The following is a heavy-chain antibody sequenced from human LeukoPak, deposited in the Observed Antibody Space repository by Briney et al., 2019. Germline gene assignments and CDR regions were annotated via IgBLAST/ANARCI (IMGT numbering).Heavy chain of an antibody. D-gene: IGHD2-15*01. Sequence: GGSLRLSCAASGFTFSSYSMNWVRRAPGKGLEWVSSISSSSSYIYYADSAKGRFTIPRDNAKNSLYLQMNSLRAEDTAVYYCARDRGYCSGGSCYENDYWGQGTLVTVSS. J-gene: IGHJ4*02. V-gene: IGHV3-21*01. CDR3: ARDRGYCSGGSCYENDY. CDR1: GFTFSSYS. CDR2: ISSSSSYI.